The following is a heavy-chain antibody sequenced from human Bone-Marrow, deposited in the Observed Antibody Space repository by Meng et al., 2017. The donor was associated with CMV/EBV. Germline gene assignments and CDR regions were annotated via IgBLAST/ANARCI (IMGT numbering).Heavy chain of an antibody. CDR3: ASGYSSSWYGGGYFQH. CDR1: GGSISSYY. CDR2: IYYSGST. J-gene: IGHJ1*01. D-gene: IGHD6-13*01. V-gene: IGHV4-59*01. Sequence: SETLSLTCTVSGGSISSYYWSWIRQPPGKGLEWIGYIYYSGSTNYNPSLKSRVTISVDTSKNQFSLKLSSVTAADTAVYYCASGYSSSWYGGGYFQHWGQGTRVTVSS.